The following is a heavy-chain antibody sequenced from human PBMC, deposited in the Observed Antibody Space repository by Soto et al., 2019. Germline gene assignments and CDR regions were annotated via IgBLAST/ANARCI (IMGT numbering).Heavy chain of an antibody. D-gene: IGHD2-15*01. CDR2: IYHSGRT. Sequence: QVQLQESGPGLVKPSQTLSLTCAVSSGSISSSNYCWWVRQPPGKGLEWMGEIYHSGRTNYNPSLMSRVTISVDQSKNYFSLKLSAVSAADTAVYYCDGVARGYWGQGTLVTVSS. V-gene: IGHV4-4*02. J-gene: IGHJ4*02. CDR1: SGSISSSNY. CDR3: DGVARGY.